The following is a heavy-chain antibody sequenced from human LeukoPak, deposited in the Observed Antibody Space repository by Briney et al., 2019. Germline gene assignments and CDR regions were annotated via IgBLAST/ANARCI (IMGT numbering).Heavy chain of an antibody. CDR1: GGSISNYY. CDR3: ARDQYYYDSSGYYRFDY. J-gene: IGHJ4*02. CDR2: MHTSGIT. Sequence: PSETLSLTCTVSGGSISNYYWSWIRQPAGKGLEWIGRMHTSGITNYNPSLKSRVTMSGDTSKNQISLKLRSVTAADTAVYYCARDQYYYDSSGYYRFDYWGQGTLVTVSS. V-gene: IGHV4-4*07. D-gene: IGHD3-22*01.